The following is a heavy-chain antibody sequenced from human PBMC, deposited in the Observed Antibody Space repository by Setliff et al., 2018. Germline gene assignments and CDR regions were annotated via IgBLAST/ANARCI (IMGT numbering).Heavy chain of an antibody. J-gene: IGHJ3*02. CDR2: INPSGGLT. Sequence: WASVKVSCKASGYTLTNYYMHWVRQAPGQGLEWMGIINPSGGLTRYAQKFQGRVTMTRDTSTSTVYMEVISLRPEDTAVYFCARDRFYNSWSGTSITAPHDAFDIWGQGTMVTVSS. D-gene: IGHD3-3*01. V-gene: IGHV1-46*03. CDR3: ARDRFYNSWSGTSITAPHDAFDI. CDR1: GYTLTNYY.